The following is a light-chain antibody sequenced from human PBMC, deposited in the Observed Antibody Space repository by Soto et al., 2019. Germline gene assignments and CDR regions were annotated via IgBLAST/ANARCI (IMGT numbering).Light chain of an antibody. V-gene: IGKV1-39*01. CDR1: QSIINY. Sequence: DIQMPQSPSSLSASVGDRVAITCRASQSIINYLNWYQQKPGKAPKLLIYAASTLQSGVPSRFSGSGSGTDFTLSISSLQAEDFATYYCQQTYSTPLTFGGGTKVDIK. CDR2: AAS. CDR3: QQTYSTPLT. J-gene: IGKJ4*01.